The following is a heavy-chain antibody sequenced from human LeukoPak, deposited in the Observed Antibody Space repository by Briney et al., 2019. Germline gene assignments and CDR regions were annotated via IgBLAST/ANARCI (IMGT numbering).Heavy chain of an antibody. CDR3: ARDRDYGGQADYFDD. D-gene: IGHD4-23*01. V-gene: IGHV3-33*01. CDR2: IWYDGSNK. CDR1: GFTSTSYG. Sequence: GGSLRLSCAASGFTSTSYGTHWVRQAPGEGLEWEAVIWYDGSNKYYADSVKGRFTISRDNSKNTLYLQMNSLRAEDTAVYYCARDRDYGGQADYFDDWGQGTLVTVSS. J-gene: IGHJ4*02.